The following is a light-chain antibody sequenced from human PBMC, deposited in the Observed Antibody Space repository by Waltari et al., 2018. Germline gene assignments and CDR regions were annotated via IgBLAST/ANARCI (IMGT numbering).Light chain of an antibody. V-gene: IGKV3-15*01. CDR1: QNVNSN. J-gene: IGKJ2*01. Sequence: EVVMTQSPATLSVSPGERATLPCRASQNVNSNLAWYQQKPGQAPRLLIYGASSTATGIPARFSGSGSATEFTFTISSLQSEDFAVYYCHQYNNWPPYTFGQGTKLEIK. CDR3: HQYNNWPPYT. CDR2: GAS.